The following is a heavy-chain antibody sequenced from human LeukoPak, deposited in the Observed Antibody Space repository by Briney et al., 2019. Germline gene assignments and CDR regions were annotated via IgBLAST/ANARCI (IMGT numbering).Heavy chain of an antibody. V-gene: IGHV3-66*01. CDR1: GFTVSSNY. CDR3: ARDFDAFDI. J-gene: IGHJ3*02. CDR2: IYSDART. Sequence: GGSLRLSCAASGFTVSSNYMNWVRQAPGKGLEWVSVIYSDARTYYADSVKGRFTISRDNSKNTLHLQMNSLRAEDTAVYYCARDFDAFDIWGQGTMVTVSS.